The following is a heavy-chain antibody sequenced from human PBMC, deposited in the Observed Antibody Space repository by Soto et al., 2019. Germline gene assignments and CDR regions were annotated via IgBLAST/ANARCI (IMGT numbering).Heavy chain of an antibody. V-gene: IGHV3-9*01. CDR1: GFTFDDYA. J-gene: IGHJ4*02. CDR3: AKVPRKTGTAGYYFDY. CDR2: ISWNSGSI. Sequence: GGSLRLSCAASGFTFDDYAMHWVRQAPGKGLEWVSGISWNSGSIGYADSVKGRFTISRDNAKNSLYLQMNSLRAEDTALYYCAKVPRKTGTAGYYFDYWGQGTLVTVSS. D-gene: IGHD1-1*01.